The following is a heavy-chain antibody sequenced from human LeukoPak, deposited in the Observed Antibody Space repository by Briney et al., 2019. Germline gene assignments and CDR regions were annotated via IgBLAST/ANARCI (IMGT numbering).Heavy chain of an antibody. Sequence: PGRSLRLSCAASGFTLNMYSMSWVRQAPGKGLGWGSYVSSSSNLIYYSDSVRGQFTISRDSATNSVSLQMNSLRVEDTAVYYCAREDGYCSGGSCYTWYYMDVWGKGTTVTVSS. CDR1: GFTLNMYS. CDR2: VSSSSNLI. D-gene: IGHD2-15*01. J-gene: IGHJ6*03. V-gene: IGHV3-48*01. CDR3: AREDGYCSGGSCYTWYYMDV.